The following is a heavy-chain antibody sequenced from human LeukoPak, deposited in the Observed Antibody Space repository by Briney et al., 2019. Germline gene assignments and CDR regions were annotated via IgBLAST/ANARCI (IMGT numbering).Heavy chain of an antibody. Sequence: WGYLTLSCAGYTFSFSHFAIEWDGQAQGKGLVWVLSITSSSDYIYYAESVKGRFTISRDNAKNLLYLQMNSLRAEDTAVYYCARDGYYDFWSGYSYYFDYWGQGALVTVSS. CDR2: ITSSSDYI. CDR1: TFSFSHFA. D-gene: IGHD3-3*01. CDR3: ARDGYYDFWSGYSYYFDY. V-gene: IGHV3-21*01. J-gene: IGHJ4*02.